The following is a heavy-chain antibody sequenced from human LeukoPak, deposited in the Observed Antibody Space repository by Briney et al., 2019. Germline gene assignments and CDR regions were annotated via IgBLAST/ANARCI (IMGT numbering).Heavy chain of an antibody. CDR3: ARRVVNNRNWYFNL. V-gene: IGHV5-51*01. CDR2: IYPGDSDT. CDR1: GYSFTRNW. J-gene: IGHJ2*01. D-gene: IGHD4-23*01. Sequence: GESLKISCKGFGYSFTRNWIGWVRQMPGKGLEWMGIIYPGDSDTRYSPSFQGQVTISADKSINTAYLQWSSLKASDTAMYYCARRVVNNRNWYFNLWGRGTLVTVSS.